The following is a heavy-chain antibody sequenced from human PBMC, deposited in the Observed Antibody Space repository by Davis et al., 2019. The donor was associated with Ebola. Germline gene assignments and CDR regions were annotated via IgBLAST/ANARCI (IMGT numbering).Heavy chain of an antibody. D-gene: IGHD2-21*01. CDR3: ARVNVIAAGSFDF. CDR2: LSWNGGSK. J-gene: IGHJ4*02. V-gene: IGHV3-9*01. CDR1: GFTFDDYG. Sequence: SLKISCVASGFTFDDYGMHWVRQTPGKGLEWVSGLSWNGGSKDYADSVKGRFTISRDNAKNSLYLQMNSLTPEDTAFYYCARVNVIAAGSFDFWGQGTRVTVSA.